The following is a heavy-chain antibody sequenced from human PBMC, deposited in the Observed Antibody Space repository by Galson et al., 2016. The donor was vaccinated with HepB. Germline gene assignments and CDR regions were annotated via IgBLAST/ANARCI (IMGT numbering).Heavy chain of an antibody. CDR2: INDGGTT. V-gene: IGHV4-34*01. J-gene: IGHJ3*02. CDR3: ARRPRYYFGSGNSPRYVFDM. CDR1: NGSFRGYL. Sequence: ETLSLTCGVYNGSFRGYLWSWIRQSPGTGLEWIGEINDGGTTNYNPSLKSRVAISEDTSKSQFPLSLSALTAADTAVYYCARRPRYYFGSGNSPRYVFDMWGQGTMVTVSS. D-gene: IGHD3-10*01.